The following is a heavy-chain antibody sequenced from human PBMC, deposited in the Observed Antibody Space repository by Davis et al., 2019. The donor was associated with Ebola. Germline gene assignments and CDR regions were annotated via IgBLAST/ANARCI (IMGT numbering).Heavy chain of an antibody. V-gene: IGHV3-7*01. D-gene: IGHD6-13*01. CDR2: IKQDGSEK. CDR1: GFTFSSYW. Sequence: GGSLRLSCAASGFTFSSYWMSWVRQAPGKGLEWVANIKQDGSEKYYVDSVKGRFTISRDNAKNSLYLQMNSLRAEDTAVYYCARDPAAASYYYGMDVWGQGTTVTVSS. CDR3: ARDPAAASYYYGMDV. J-gene: IGHJ6*02.